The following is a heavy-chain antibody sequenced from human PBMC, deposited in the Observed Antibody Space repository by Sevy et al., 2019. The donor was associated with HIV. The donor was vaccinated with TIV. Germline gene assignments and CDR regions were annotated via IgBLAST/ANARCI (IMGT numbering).Heavy chain of an antibody. CDR3: ARSTDYYDNSGYDS. D-gene: IGHD3-22*01. J-gene: IGHJ4*02. CDR2: ISSGSSYI. V-gene: IGHV3-21*03. Sequence: GGSLRLSCAASGFTFSYYTMNWVRQAPGNGLEWVSSISSGSSYIFYADSMKGRFTVSRDNAKNSLFLQMNSLRDEDTALYYCARSTDYYDNSGYDSWGRGTLVTVSS. CDR1: GFTFSYYT.